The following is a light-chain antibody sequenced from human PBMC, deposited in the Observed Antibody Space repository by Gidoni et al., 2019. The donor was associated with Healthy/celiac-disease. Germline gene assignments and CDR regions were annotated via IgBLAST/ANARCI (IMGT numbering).Light chain of an antibody. Sequence: QSVLTQPPSASGTPGQRVTISFSGSSSNIGRSTINWYHPLPVPAPQLLIFSTTQRPSAVPYRFSGSMSGTSASLSISGLQSEDDADYYCSSCDDSLNVRVFVGGTKLTVL. J-gene: IGLJ3*02. CDR1: SSNIGRST. CDR2: STT. V-gene: IGLV1-44*01. CDR3: SSCDDSLNVRV.